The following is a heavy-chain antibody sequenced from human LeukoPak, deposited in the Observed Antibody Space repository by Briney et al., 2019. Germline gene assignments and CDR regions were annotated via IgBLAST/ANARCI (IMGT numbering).Heavy chain of an antibody. CDR1: GGNFNNYA. CDR2: FIPMFGIS. D-gene: IGHD3-22*01. Sequence: GASVKVSCKASGGNFNNYAINWVRQAPGQGLEWMGRFIPMFGISIFAQKLKGRVTMTADKLTSIAYMGLSSLRSEDTAIYYCASPYYYDSSGQTANSFDFWGQGTMVTVSS. V-gene: IGHV1-69*04. J-gene: IGHJ3*01. CDR3: ASPYYYDSSGQTANSFDF.